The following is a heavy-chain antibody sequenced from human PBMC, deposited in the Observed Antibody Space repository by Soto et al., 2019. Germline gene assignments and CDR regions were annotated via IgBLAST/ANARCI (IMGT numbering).Heavy chain of an antibody. V-gene: IGHV3-23*01. CDR2: ISGSGGST. D-gene: IGHD2-21*01. Sequence: EVQLLESGGGLVQPGGSLRLSCAASGFTFSSYAMSWVRQAPGKGLEWVSAISGSGGSTYYADSVKGRFTISRDNSKNTLYLQMNRLRAEDTALYYCAKDLWAPDINWFDPWGQGTLVTVSS. CDR1: GFTFSSYA. J-gene: IGHJ5*02. CDR3: AKDLWAPDINWFDP.